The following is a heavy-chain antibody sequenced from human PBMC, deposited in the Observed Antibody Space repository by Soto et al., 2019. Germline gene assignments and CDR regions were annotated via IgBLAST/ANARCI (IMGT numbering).Heavy chain of an antibody. CDR1: GGSFSGYY. D-gene: IGHD6-13*01. CDR3: ARGRVVAAAGVYYYYGMDV. J-gene: IGHJ6*02. Sequence: QVQLQQWGAGLLKPSETLSLTCAVYGGSFSGYYWNWNRQPPGKGLEWIGEINHSGSTNYNPSLKSRVTISVDTSKNQFSLKLSSVTAADAAVYYCARGRVVAAAGVYYYYGMDVWGQGTTVTVSS. CDR2: INHSGST. V-gene: IGHV4-34*01.